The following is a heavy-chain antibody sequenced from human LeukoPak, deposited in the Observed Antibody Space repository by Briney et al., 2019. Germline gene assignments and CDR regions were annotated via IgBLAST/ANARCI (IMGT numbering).Heavy chain of an antibody. CDR2: IYHSGST. D-gene: IGHD5-12*01. V-gene: IGHV4-38-2*02. CDR3: ARDRQVTTISY. Sequence: SETLSLTCTVSGYSISSGYFWGWIQQPPGKGLEWIGSIYHSGSTYYNPSLKSRVTISVDTSKNQFSLKLSSVTAADTAVYYCARDRQVTTISYWGQGTLVTVSS. CDR1: GYSISSGYF. J-gene: IGHJ4*02.